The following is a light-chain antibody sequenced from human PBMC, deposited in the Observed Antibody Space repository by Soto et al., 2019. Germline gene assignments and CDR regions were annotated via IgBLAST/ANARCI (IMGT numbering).Light chain of an antibody. Sequence: DIQMTQSPSSVSASVGDRVTITCRASQGVGSWLAWYQQKPGKAPNLLIYAASTLQSGVPSRFSGSGSGTDFTLTINGXQPEDFATYYCQQANSFPLNFGQGTRLETK. CDR2: AAS. CDR3: QQANSFPLN. CDR1: QGVGSW. V-gene: IGKV1-12*01. J-gene: IGKJ5*01.